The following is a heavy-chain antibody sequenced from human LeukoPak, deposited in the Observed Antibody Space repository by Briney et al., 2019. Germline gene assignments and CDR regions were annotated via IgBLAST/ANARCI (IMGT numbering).Heavy chain of an antibody. CDR1: GFTFCGAW. V-gene: IGHV3-74*01. J-gene: IGHJ1*01. Sequence: GGSLRLSCAASGFTFCGAWRHWVRQAPGKGLVWVSRINNDGSTTRHADSVKGRFAISRDNARNTLYLQMNSLRVEDTAVYYCARVYGRGMNECYHLWGQGKLVTVSS. D-gene: IGHD3-10*02. CDR2: INNDGSTT. CDR3: ARVYGRGMNECYHL.